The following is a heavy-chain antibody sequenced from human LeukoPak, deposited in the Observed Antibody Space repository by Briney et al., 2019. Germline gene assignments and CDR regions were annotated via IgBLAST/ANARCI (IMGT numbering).Heavy chain of an antibody. D-gene: IGHD6-19*01. CDR1: GFTFSSYG. CDR3: AKGGSGWSSGGDNFDY. V-gene: IGHV3-30*18. Sequence: GGSLRLSCAASGFTFSSYGMHWVRQAPGKGLEWVAVISYDGSNKYYADSVKGRFTISRDNSKNSLYLQMHSLRVDDTALYYCAKGGSGWSSGGDNFDYWGQGTLVTVSS. J-gene: IGHJ4*02. CDR2: ISYDGSNK.